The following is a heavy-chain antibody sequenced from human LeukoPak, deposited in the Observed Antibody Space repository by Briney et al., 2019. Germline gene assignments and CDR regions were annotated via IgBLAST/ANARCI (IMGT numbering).Heavy chain of an antibody. CDR1: GGSFSGYY. Sequence: PSETLSLTCAVYGGSFSGYYWSWIRQPPGKGLEWIGEINHSGSTNYNPSLKSRVTISVDTSKNQFSLKLSSVTAAATAVYYCGRGIRGSCYFTGSDPWGEG. V-gene: IGHV4-34*01. D-gene: IGHD1-26*01. J-gene: IGHJ5*02. CDR2: INHSGST. CDR3: GRGIRGSCYFTGSDP.